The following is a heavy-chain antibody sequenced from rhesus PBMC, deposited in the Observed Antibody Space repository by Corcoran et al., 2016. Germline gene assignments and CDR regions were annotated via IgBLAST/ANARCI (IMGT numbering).Heavy chain of an antibody. CDR2: IYGRGGSN. J-gene: IGHJ2*01. D-gene: IGHD5-42*01. CDR1: GYSISSGYY. CDR3: ARVGSSWSEWDTVGTEWYFDL. V-gene: IGHV4S14*01. Sequence: QVQLQASGPGLVKPSETLSLTCAVSGYSISSGYYWGWIRQPPGQGLEGIGSIYGRGGSNYLNPSLRSRVPLSLDTSTTQFSLRLRSVAAAETAVYYCARVGSSWSEWDTVGTEWYFDLWGPGTPITISS.